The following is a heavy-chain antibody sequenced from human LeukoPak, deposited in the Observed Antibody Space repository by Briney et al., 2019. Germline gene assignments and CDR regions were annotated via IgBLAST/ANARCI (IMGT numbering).Heavy chain of an antibody. Sequence: GRSLRLSCAASGFTFSSYGMHWVRQAPGKGLEWVAVIWYDGSNKYYADSVKGRFTISRDNSKNTLYLQMNSLRAEDTAVYYCARHNYVGANIGYWGQGTLVTVSS. CDR2: IWYDGSNK. V-gene: IGHV3-33*01. D-gene: IGHD1-26*01. CDR3: ARHNYVGANIGY. CDR1: GFTFSSYG. J-gene: IGHJ4*02.